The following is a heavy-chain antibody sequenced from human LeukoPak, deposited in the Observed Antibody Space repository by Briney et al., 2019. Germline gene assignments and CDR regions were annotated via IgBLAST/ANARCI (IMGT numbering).Heavy chain of an antibody. V-gene: IGHV3-7*01. J-gene: IGHJ4*02. D-gene: IGHD5-12*01. Sequence: GGSLRLSCAASGFTFSSYGMSWVRQAPGKGLEWVANIKHDGSEKYYVDSVKGRFTISRDNAKNSLYLQMNSLRAEDTAVYYCARDSLVAYWGQGTLVTVSS. CDR2: IKHDGSEK. CDR3: ARDSLVAY. CDR1: GFTFSSYG.